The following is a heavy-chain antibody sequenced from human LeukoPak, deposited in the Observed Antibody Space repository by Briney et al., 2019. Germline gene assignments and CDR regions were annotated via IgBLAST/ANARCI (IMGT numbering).Heavy chain of an antibody. CDR1: GITVSTNY. V-gene: IGHV3-53*01. CDR2: AFSDGRT. Sequence: GGSLRLSCAASGITVSTNYMSWVRQAPGKGLEWVSIAFSDGRTFYTDAVKGRFTISRDSSKNTVFLQMNSLRAEDTAVYYCARGDFDYWGQGTLVTVSS. J-gene: IGHJ4*02. CDR3: ARGDFDY.